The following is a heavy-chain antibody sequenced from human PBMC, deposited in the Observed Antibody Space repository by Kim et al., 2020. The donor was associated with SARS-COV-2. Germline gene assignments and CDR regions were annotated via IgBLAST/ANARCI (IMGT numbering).Heavy chain of an antibody. CDR3: ARDRPRAPLTGYYIMREARQYYGMDV. CDR2: ISAYNGNT. Sequence: ASVKVSCKASGYTFTSYGISWVRQAPGQGLEWMGWISAYNGNTNYAQKLQGRVTMTTDTSTSTAYMELRSLRSDDTAVYYCARDRPRAPLTGYYIMREARQYYGMDVWGQGTTVTVSS. CDR1: GYTFTSYG. V-gene: IGHV1-18*04. D-gene: IGHD3-9*01. J-gene: IGHJ6*02.